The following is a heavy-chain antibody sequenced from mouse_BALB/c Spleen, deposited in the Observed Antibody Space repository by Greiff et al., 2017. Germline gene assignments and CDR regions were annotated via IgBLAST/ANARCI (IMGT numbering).Heavy chain of an antibody. V-gene: IGHV1-4*02. Sequence: VQLQESAAELARPGASVKMSCKASGYTFTSYTMHWVKQRPGQGLEWIGYINPSSGYTEYNQKFKDKTTLTADKSSSTAYMQLSSLTSEDSAVYYCANYGNWFAYWGQGTLVTVSA. D-gene: IGHD2-1*01. CDR2: INPSSGYT. CDR1: GYTFTSYT. CDR3: ANYGNWFAY. J-gene: IGHJ3*01.